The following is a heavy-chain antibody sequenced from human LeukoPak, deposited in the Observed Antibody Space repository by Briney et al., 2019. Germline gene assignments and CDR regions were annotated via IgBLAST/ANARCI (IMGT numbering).Heavy chain of an antibody. CDR3: ARSYSSSTEFDY. J-gene: IGHJ4*02. V-gene: IGHV4-38-2*01. Sequence: SETLSLTCAVSGSSISSGYYWGWIRQPPGKGLEWIGSIYYSGSTYYNPSLKSRVTISVDTSKNQFSLKLSSVTAADTAVYYCARSYSSSTEFDYWGQGTLVTVSS. CDR2: IYYSGST. D-gene: IGHD6-6*01. CDR1: GSSISSGYY.